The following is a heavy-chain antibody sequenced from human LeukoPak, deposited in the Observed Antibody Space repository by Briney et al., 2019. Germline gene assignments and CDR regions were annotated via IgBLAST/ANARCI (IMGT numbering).Heavy chain of an antibody. V-gene: IGHV3-21*01. CDR1: GFTFSSYS. D-gene: IGHD6-19*01. J-gene: IGHJ4*02. Sequence: GGSLRLSCAASGFTFSSYSMNWVRQAPGKGLEWVSSISSSSSYIYYAGSVKGRFTISRDNAKNSLYLQMNSLRAEDTAVYYCAKGIAVAPDYWGQGTLVTVSS. CDR3: AKGIAVAPDY. CDR2: ISSSSSYI.